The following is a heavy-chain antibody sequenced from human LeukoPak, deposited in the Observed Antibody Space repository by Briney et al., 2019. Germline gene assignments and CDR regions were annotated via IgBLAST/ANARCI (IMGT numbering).Heavy chain of an antibody. D-gene: IGHD6-19*01. CDR1: GFTFSSYN. CDR2: ITSGSSYI. V-gene: IGHV3-21*01. CDR3: ARYGLGYYYMDV. J-gene: IGHJ6*03. Sequence: GGSLRLSCAASGFTFSSYNMNWVRQAPGKGLEWVSSITSGSSYIYYADSVKGRFTISRDNAKNSLYLQMNSLRADDRAVYFCARYGLGYYYMDVWGKGTTVTVSS.